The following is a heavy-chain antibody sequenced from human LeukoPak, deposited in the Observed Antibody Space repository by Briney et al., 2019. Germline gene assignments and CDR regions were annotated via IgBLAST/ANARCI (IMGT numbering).Heavy chain of an antibody. V-gene: IGHV1-58*02. CDR2: IVVGSGNT. J-gene: IGHJ4*02. D-gene: IGHD3-16*02. CDR3: AAGYYRYDYVWGSYPETPFSFDY. CDR1: GFTFTSSA. Sequence: SVKVSCKASGFTFTSSAMQWVRQARGQRLEWIGWIVVGSGNTNYAQKFQERVTITRDMSTSTAYMELSSLRSEDTAVYYCAAGYYRYDYVWGSYPETPFSFDYWGQGTLVTVSS.